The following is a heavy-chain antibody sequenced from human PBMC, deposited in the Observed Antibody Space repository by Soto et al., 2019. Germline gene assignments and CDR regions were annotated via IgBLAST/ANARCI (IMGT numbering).Heavy chain of an antibody. V-gene: IGHV1-3*01. CDR3: ARDLQGLYYFDY. Sequence: QVQVLQSGAEVKKPGASVQVSCKASEYTFISYTMHWVRQAPGQRLEWMGWINGGNGNTKYSQKFQGRVTITSDTSASTAYMELSSLRSDDTAVYYCARDLQGLYYFDYWGQGTLVTVSS. CDR1: EYTFISYT. CDR2: INGGNGNT. D-gene: IGHD4-4*01. J-gene: IGHJ4*02.